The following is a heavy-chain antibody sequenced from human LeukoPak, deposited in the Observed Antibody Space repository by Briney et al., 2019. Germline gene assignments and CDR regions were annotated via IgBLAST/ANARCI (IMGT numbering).Heavy chain of an antibody. V-gene: IGHV1-18*01. CDR2: ISAYNGNT. D-gene: IGHD6-13*01. CDR1: GYTFTSYG. CDR3: AREGTSGIAAAGRGPNYYYYYYMDV. J-gene: IGHJ6*03. Sequence: ASVKVSCKASGYTFTSYGISWVRQAPGQGLEWMGWISAYNGNTNYAQKLQGRVTMTTDTSTSTAYMELRSLRSDDTAVYYCAREGTSGIAAAGRGPNYYYYYYMDVWGKGTTVTVSS.